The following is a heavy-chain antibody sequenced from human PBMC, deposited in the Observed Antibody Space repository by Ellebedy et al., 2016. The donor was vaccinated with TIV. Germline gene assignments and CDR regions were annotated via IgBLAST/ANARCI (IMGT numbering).Heavy chain of an antibody. D-gene: IGHD5/OR15-5a*01. Sequence: PGGSLRLSCAASGFTFSNYAMYWVRQAPGKGLEWLTFLSSDGSRKYYGDSVKGRFTISRDNSENTLYLQMNSLRADDTAIYYCAKDLTTLFTIDNWGQGTLVTVSP. CDR3: AKDLTTLFTIDN. CDR1: GFTFSNYA. V-gene: IGHV3-30-3*01. CDR2: LSSDGSRK. J-gene: IGHJ4*02.